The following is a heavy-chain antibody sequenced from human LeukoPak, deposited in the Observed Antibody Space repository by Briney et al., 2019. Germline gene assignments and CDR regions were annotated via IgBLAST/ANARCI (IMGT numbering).Heavy chain of an antibody. Sequence: SETLSLTCTVSGGSISSYYWSWIRQPPGKGLEWIGYIYYSGSTNYNPSLKSRVTISVDTSKNQFSLKLSSVTAADTAVYYCARGGISSTSFDPFDPWGQGTLVTVSS. D-gene: IGHD2-2*01. CDR1: GGSISSYY. V-gene: IGHV4-59*01. CDR2: IYYSGST. J-gene: IGHJ5*02. CDR3: ARGGISSTSFDPFDP.